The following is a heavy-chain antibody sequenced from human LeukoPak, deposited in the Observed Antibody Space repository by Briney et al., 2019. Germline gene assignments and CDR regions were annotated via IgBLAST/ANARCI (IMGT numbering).Heavy chain of an antibody. J-gene: IGHJ4*02. D-gene: IGHD2-8*02. Sequence: PGGSLRLSCAASGFTFTSYSMNWVRQAPGKGLEWISSIISLSGDMYYADSVKGRFTISRDNTENSLYLQMDSLRAEDTAVYHCARARTVELGTGPFDYWGQGTLVTVSS. CDR3: ARARTVELGTGPFDY. V-gene: IGHV3-21*01. CDR2: IISLSGDM. CDR1: GFTFTSYS.